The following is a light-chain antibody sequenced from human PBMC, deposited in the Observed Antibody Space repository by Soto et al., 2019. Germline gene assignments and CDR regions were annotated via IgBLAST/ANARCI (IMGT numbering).Light chain of an antibody. J-gene: IGKJ1*01. CDR3: QQYNNWPRT. CDR1: QSVSSS. V-gene: IGKV3-15*01. Sequence: EIVLTQSPATLSLSPGERATLSCRASQSVSSSLAWYQQKPGQAPRLLIFGASTRATGIPARFSGSGSGTEFTLTISSLQSEDFVVYYCQQYNNWPRTFGQGTKVDIK. CDR2: GAS.